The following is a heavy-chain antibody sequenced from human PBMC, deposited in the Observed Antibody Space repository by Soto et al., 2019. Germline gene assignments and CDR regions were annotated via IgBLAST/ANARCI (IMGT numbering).Heavy chain of an antibody. CDR1: GGSISSSSYY. Sequence: SETLSLTCTVSGGSISSSSYYWGWIRQPPGKGLEWIGSIYYSGSTYYNPSLKSRVTISVDTSKNQFSLKLSSVTAADTAVYYCARPRSGNHHPGDAFDIWGQATMVTLSS. J-gene: IGHJ3*02. D-gene: IGHD2-15*01. V-gene: IGHV4-39*01. CDR2: IYYSGST. CDR3: ARPRSGNHHPGDAFDI.